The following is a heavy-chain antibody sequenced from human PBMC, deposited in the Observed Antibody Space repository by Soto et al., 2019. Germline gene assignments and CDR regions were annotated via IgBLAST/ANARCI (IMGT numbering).Heavy chain of an antibody. CDR2: IDPSDSYT. V-gene: IGHV5-10-1*01. CDR1: VYSFTSYW. D-gene: IGHD6-13*01. Sequence: EVQLVQSGAEVKKPGESLRISCKGSVYSFTSYWMSWVRQMPGKGLAWMGRIDPSDSYTNYSPSFQGHVTISADKSISTAYLQWSSLKASDTAMYYCARLQAAAGDNDLTFDYWGQGTLVTVSS. J-gene: IGHJ4*02. CDR3: ARLQAAAGDNDLTFDY.